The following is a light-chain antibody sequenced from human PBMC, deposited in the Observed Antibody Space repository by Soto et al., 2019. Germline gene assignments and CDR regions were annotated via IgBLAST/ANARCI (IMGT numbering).Light chain of an antibody. J-gene: IGLJ1*01. CDR3: AAWDDSLSGFYV. Sequence: QSVLKQPPSASGTHGQRVTISCSGSSSNIGSNYVYWYQQLPGTAPKLLIYRNNQRPSGVPDRFSGSKSGTSASLAISGLRSEDEADYYCAAWDDSLSGFYVLGTGTKVTVL. CDR2: RNN. V-gene: IGLV1-47*01. CDR1: SSNIGSNY.